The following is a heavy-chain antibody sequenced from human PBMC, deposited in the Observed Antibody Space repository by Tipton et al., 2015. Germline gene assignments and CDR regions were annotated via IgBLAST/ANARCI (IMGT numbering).Heavy chain of an antibody. Sequence: QLVQSGAEVKKPGASVKVSCKASGYTFRSYGISWVRQAPGQGLEWMGGIIPFFGTANYAQKFQDRVTITADKSTNTAHMEVSSLKSDDTAVYYCAASPPRGAALRWGQGTLVTVSS. J-gene: IGHJ4*02. V-gene: IGHV1-69*06. CDR2: IIPFFGTA. D-gene: IGHD6-6*01. CDR1: GYTFRSYG. CDR3: AASPPRGAALR.